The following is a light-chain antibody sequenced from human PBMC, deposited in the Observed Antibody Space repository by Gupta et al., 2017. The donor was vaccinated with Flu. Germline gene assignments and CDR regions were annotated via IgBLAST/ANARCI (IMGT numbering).Light chain of an antibody. CDR3: QQQSTYPWT. CDR2: KAS. V-gene: IGKV1-5*03. J-gene: IGKJ1*01. CDR1: QSVSNW. Sequence: IQMTPSPSTLSAFVGDRVTITCRASQSVSNWLAWYQQKPGRAPKLLIHKASSLESGVPSRFSGSGSGTEFTLTISSLQPDDFATYHCQQQSTYPWTFGQGTKVEMK.